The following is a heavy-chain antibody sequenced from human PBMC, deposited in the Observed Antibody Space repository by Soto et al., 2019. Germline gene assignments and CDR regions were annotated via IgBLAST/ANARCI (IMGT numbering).Heavy chain of an antibody. V-gene: IGHV3-30*18. D-gene: IGHD2-21*01. J-gene: IGHJ4*02. CDR3: AKDPAKNGAVIRHYFDY. CDR2: ISYDGSNK. CDR1: GFTFSSYG. Sequence: QVQLVESGGGVVQPGRSLRLSCAASGFTFSSYGMHWVRQAAGKGLEWVAVISYDGSNKYYADSVKGRFTISRDNSKNTLYLQMNSLRAEDTAVYYCAKDPAKNGAVIRHYFDYWGQGTLVTVPS.